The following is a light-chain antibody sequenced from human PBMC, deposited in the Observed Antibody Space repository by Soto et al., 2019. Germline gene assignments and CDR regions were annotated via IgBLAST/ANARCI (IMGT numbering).Light chain of an antibody. CDR1: SSDVGSCNC. CDR2: EVN. Sequence: QSVLTQPASVSGSPGQSITISCTGTSSDVGSCNCVSWYQQHPGKAPTLMIYEVNKWPSGVSNRFSGSKSGNTASLTISGLQAEDEADYYCCSSVGSPNWVFGGGTKVTVL. CDR3: CSSVGSPNWV. V-gene: IGLV2-23*02. J-gene: IGLJ3*02.